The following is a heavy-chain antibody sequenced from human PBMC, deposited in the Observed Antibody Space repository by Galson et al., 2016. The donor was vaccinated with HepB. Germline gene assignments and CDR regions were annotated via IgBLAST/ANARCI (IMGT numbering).Heavy chain of an antibody. CDR1: GFSLSTSGVG. D-gene: IGHD3-10*01. J-gene: IGHJ3*02. CDR2: IYWDDDK. CDR3: AHIHAYGPGAFNI. V-gene: IGHV2-5*02. Sequence: PALVKPTQTLTLTCTFSGFSLSTSGVGVGWIRQPPGKALEWLAHIYWDDDKRYSPPLKRRLTITKDTSKNQMVLTTTNMYPVDTATYYCAHIHAYGPGAFNIWGQGTMVTVSS.